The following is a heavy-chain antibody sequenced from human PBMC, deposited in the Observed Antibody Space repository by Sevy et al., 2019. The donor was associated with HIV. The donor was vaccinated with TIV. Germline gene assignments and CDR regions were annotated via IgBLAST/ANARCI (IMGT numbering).Heavy chain of an antibody. CDR3: ARGGGNGWYYFDY. V-gene: IGHV1-69*13. Sequence: ASLKVSCKASGGTFSSYGISWVRQAPGQGLEWMGGIIPILGTVNYAQKFQGRVTITADESTKTAYMELSSLRSEDTAAYYCARGGGNGWYYFDYWGQETLVTVSS. CDR2: IIPILGTV. D-gene: IGHD6-19*01. J-gene: IGHJ4*02. CDR1: GGTFSSYG.